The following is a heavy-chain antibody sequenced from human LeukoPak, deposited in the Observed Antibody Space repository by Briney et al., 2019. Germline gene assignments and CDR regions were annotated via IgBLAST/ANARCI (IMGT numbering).Heavy chain of an antibody. CDR2: ISGSGDST. J-gene: IGHJ4*02. V-gene: IGHV3-23*01. Sequence: GGSLTLSCAASGFTFSSSAMSSVRQAPGKAREWVSAISGSGDSTYYGDSVKGLLTISRDNSKNTLYLQMNSLRAEDTAVYYCARDISPSYFGSFDYWGQGTLVTVSS. CDR1: GFTFSSSA. D-gene: IGHD3-10*01. CDR3: ARDISPSYFGSFDY.